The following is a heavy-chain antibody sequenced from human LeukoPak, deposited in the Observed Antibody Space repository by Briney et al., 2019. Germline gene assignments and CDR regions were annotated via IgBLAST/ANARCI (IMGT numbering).Heavy chain of an antibody. CDR2: IYPGDSDT. V-gene: IGHV5-51*01. Sequence: GESLQISCKGSGYSFTSYWIGWVRPMPGKGLEWMGIIYPGDSDTRYSPSFQGQVTISADKSISTAYLQWSSLKASDTAMYYCARRLSYYYDSSGTNDWFDPGGQGTLVTVSS. J-gene: IGHJ5*02. CDR1: GYSFTSYW. D-gene: IGHD3-22*01. CDR3: ARRLSYYYDSSGTNDWFDP.